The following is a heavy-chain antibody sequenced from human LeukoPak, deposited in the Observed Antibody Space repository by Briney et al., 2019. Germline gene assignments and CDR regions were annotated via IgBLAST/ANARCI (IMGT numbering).Heavy chain of an antibody. Sequence: PSETLSLTCTVSGGSISSYYWSWIRQPPGKGLEWVGYIYYSGSTNYNPSLKSRDTISVDTSNNQFSLKLSSVTAADTAVYYCARIASTYQLLYYFDYWGQGTLVTVSS. CDR3: ARIASTYQLLYYFDY. CDR1: GGSISSYY. CDR2: IYYSGST. J-gene: IGHJ4*02. V-gene: IGHV4-59*01. D-gene: IGHD2-2*01.